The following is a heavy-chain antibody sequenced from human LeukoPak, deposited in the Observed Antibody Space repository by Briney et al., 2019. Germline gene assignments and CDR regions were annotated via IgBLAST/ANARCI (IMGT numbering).Heavy chain of an antibody. CDR1: GYTFTGYY. D-gene: IGHD3-22*01. V-gene: IGHV1-2*02. CDR2: INPNSGGT. J-gene: IGHJ4*02. Sequence: VASVKVSCKASGYTFTGYYMHWVRQAPGQGLEWMGWINPNSGGTNYAQKFQGRVTMTRDTSISTAYMELSRLRSDDTAVYYCARFTSGYYGYFDYWGQGTLVTVSS. CDR3: ARFTSGYYGYFDY.